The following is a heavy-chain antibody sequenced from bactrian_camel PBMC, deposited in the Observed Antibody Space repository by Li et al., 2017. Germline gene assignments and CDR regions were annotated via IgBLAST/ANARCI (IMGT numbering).Heavy chain of an antibody. CDR1: GADQRNRC. CDR3: AARRVLACSWSSADFDY. J-gene: IGHJ6*01. V-gene: IGHV3S53*01. CDR2: TRAGSI. Sequence: HVQLVESGGGSVQTGGSLKLSCAISGADQRNRCMGWFRQSPGKEREGVVLTRAGSIFYADPVKGRFTISQDNAKNTVYLQMNSLKPEDTAMYYCAARRVLACSWSSADFDYWGQGTQVTVS. D-gene: IGHD6*01.